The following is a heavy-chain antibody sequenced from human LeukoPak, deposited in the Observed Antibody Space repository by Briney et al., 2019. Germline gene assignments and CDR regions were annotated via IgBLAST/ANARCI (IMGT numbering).Heavy chain of an antibody. CDR1: GFSISSGHY. D-gene: IGHD5-18*01. CDR2: VYQSGTT. V-gene: IGHV4-38-2*02. J-gene: IGHJ4*02. CDR3: ARIFIRNGYSSYFDC. Sequence: VKPSETLSLTCTVSGFSISSGHYWGWVRQPPGAGLEWIGSVYQSGTTYYNPSLKSRVTTSVDMSKNQFSLRLRPVTAADTAVYYCARIFIRNGYSSYFDCWGQGTLVTVSS.